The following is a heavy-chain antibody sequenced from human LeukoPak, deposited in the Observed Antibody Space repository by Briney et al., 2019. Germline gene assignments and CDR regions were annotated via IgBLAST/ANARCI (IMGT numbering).Heavy chain of an antibody. CDR2: ISAYNGNT. CDR1: GYTFTSYG. Sequence: GASVKVSCKASGYTFTSYGISWVRQAPGQGLEWMGWISAYNGNTNYAQKLQGRVTMTTDTSTSTAYMELRSLRSDDTAVYYCARAYLGRYSSCWFDPWGQGTLVTVSS. J-gene: IGHJ5*02. D-gene: IGHD6-19*01. CDR3: ARAYLGRYSSCWFDP. V-gene: IGHV1-18*01.